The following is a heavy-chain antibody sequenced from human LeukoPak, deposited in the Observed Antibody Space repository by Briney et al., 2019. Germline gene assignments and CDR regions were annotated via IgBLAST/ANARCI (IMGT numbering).Heavy chain of an antibody. Sequence: GGSLRLSCAASGFTFSDYYMSWIRQAPGKGLEWVSAISGSGGSTYYADSVKGRFTISRDNSKNTLYLQMNSLRAEDTAVYYCAKVLSEGYSYFTVLDYWGQGTLVTVSS. J-gene: IGHJ4*02. CDR2: ISGSGGST. V-gene: IGHV3-23*01. CDR1: GFTFSDYY. D-gene: IGHD5-18*01. CDR3: AKVLSEGYSYFTVLDY.